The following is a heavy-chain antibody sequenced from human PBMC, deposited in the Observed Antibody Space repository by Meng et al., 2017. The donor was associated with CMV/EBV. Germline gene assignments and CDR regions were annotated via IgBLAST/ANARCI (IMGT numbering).Heavy chain of an antibody. CDR1: GFTFSSYW. Sequence: CAASGFTFSSYWMHWVRQAPGKGLVWVSRINSDGSSTSYADSMKGQFTISRDNAKNTLYLQMNSLRAEDMAVYYCARGWEAPSWFDPWGQGTLVTVSS. J-gene: IGHJ5*02. CDR2: INSDGSST. CDR3: ARGWEAPSWFDP. D-gene: IGHD1-26*01. V-gene: IGHV3/OR16-13*01.